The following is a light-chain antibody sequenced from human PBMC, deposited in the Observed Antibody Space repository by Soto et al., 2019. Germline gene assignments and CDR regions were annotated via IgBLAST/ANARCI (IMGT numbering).Light chain of an antibody. V-gene: IGLV2-8*01. CDR2: DVS. Sequence: QSALTQPPSASGSPGQSVAISCTGTSSDVGSYNYVSWYQQHPGKAPKLMVYDVSQRTSGVPDRFSGSKSGNTASLTVSGLQAADEADYYCSSYTGTHIVFGTGTKLTVL. CDR3: SSYTGTHIV. CDR1: SSDVGSYNY. J-gene: IGLJ1*01.